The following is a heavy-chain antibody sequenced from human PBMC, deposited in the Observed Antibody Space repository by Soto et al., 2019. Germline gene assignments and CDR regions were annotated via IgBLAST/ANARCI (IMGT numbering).Heavy chain of an antibody. Sequence: SETLSLTCTVSGGSISSSSYYWGWIRQPPGKGLEWIGSIYYSGSTYYNPSLKSRVTISVDTSKNQFSLKLSSVTAADTAVYYCARPSRSGYYYSVGWFDPWGQGTLVTVS. V-gene: IGHV4-39*01. CDR3: ARPSRSGYYYSVGWFDP. CDR2: IYYSGST. D-gene: IGHD3-22*01. CDR1: GGSISSSSYY. J-gene: IGHJ5*02.